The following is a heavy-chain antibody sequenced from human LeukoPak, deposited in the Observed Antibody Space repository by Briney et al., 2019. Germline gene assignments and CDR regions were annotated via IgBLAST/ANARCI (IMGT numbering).Heavy chain of an antibody. J-gene: IGHJ4*02. D-gene: IGHD3-10*01. CDR2: ISNNGGST. V-gene: IGHV3-64*01. CDR1: GFTFSSYA. CDR3: ARGPDYYGSGSYYAPLDY. Sequence: QTGGSLRLSCAASGFTFSSYAMHWVRQAPGKGLEYVSAISNNGGSTFYANSVKGRFTISRDNSKNTLYLQMGSLRAEDMAVYYCARGPDYYGSGSYYAPLDYWGQGTLVTVSS.